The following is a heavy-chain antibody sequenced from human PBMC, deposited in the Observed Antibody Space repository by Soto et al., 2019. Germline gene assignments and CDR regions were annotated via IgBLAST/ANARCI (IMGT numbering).Heavy chain of an antibody. CDR3: ARDGSDINYYYYGMDV. CDR1: GGTFSSYA. J-gene: IGHJ6*02. Sequence: QVQLVQSGAEVKKPGSSVKVSCKASGGTFSSYAISWVRQAPGQGLEWMGGIIPIFGTANYAQKFQGRVTITXXEXTXIAYMELSSLRSEDTAVYYCARDGSDINYYYYGMDVWGQGTTVTVSS. V-gene: IGHV1-69*05. CDR2: IIPIFGTA.